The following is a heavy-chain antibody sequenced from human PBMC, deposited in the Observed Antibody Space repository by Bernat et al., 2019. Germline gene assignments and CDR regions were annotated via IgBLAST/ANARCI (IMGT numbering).Heavy chain of an antibody. Sequence: EMQLVESGGGLVKPGGSLRLPCAASGFTFSNAWMNWVRQAPGKGLEWVGRVKIKTDGETTAYAAPVKCRFTISRDASKHTLYLQMHSLRAEDTAVYYCASGSDGSEAFDIWGQGTMVTVSS. CDR2: VKIKTDGETT. J-gene: IGHJ3*02. CDR1: GFTFSNAW. V-gene: IGHV3-15*07. D-gene: IGHD3-3*01. CDR3: ASGSDGSEAFDI.